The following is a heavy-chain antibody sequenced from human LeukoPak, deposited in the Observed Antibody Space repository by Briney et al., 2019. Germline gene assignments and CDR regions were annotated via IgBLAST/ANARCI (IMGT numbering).Heavy chain of an antibody. V-gene: IGHV3-33*08. J-gene: IGHJ4*02. D-gene: IGHD3-22*01. CDR1: GFTFSSYG. Sequence: GGSLRLSCAASGFTFSSYGMHWVRQAPGKGLEWVAVIWYDGSNKYYADSVKGRFTISRDNSKNTLYLQMNSLRAEDTAVYYCAREPYYDSSGYYPDYWGQGTLVTVSS. CDR2: IWYDGSNK. CDR3: AREPYYDSSGYYPDY.